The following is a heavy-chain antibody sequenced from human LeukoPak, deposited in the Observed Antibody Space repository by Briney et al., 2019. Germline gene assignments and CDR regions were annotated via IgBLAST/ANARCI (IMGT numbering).Heavy chain of an antibody. CDR3: ARKSASPYSRSSPPDY. CDR1: GYTFTGYY. Sequence: ASVKVSCKASGYTFTGYYMHWVRQAPGQGLEWMGWINPNSGGTNYAQKFQGRVTMTRDTSISTAYMELSRLRSDDTAVYYCARKSASPYSRSSPPDYWGQGTLVTVSS. V-gene: IGHV1-2*02. D-gene: IGHD6-6*01. J-gene: IGHJ4*02. CDR2: INPNSGGT.